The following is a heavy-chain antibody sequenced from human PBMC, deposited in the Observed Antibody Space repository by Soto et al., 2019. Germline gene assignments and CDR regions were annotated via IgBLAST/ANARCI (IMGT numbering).Heavy chain of an antibody. CDR3: TRLSSVSSFDY. J-gene: IGHJ4*02. CDR2: IRSKANSYAT. Sequence: EVQLVESGGGLVQPGGSPKLSCAASGFTFSGSAMHWVRQASGKGLEWVGRIRSKANSYATAYAASVKGRFTISRDDSKNTAYLQMNSLKTEDTAVYYCTRLSSVSSFDYWGQGTLVTVSS. D-gene: IGHD3-16*02. CDR1: GFTFSGSA. V-gene: IGHV3-73*01.